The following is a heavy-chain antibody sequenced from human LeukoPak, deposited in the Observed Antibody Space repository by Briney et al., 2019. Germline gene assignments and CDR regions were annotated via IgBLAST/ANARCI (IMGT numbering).Heavy chain of an antibody. CDR1: GYTFTGYY. CDR2: INPNSGGT. V-gene: IGHV1-2*02. D-gene: IGHD6-6*01. CDR3: ARVRIAARLFDY. J-gene: IGHJ4*02. Sequence: ASVKVSCKASGYTFTGYYMHWVRQAPGQGLEWMGWINPNSGGTNYAQKFRGRVTMTRDTSISTAYMELSRLRSDDTAVYYCARVRIAARLFDYWGQGTLVTVSS.